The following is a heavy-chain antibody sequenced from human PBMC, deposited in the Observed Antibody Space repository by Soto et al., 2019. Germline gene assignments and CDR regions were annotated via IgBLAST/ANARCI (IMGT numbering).Heavy chain of an antibody. V-gene: IGHV4-34*01. CDR1: GGSFSGYY. Sequence: QVQLQQWGAGLLKPSETLSLTCAVYGGSFSGYYWSWIRQPPGKGLEWIGEINHSRSTNYNPSLKSRVTISVDTSKNQFSLKLSSVTAADTAVYYCARGHYYDSSTHTIHDAFDIWGQGTMVTVSS. CDR3: ARGHYYDSSTHTIHDAFDI. D-gene: IGHD3-22*01. J-gene: IGHJ3*02. CDR2: INHSRST.